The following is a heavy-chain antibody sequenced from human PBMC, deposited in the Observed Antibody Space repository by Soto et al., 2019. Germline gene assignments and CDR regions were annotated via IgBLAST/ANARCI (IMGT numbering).Heavy chain of an antibody. Sequence: QVHLQQWGAGLLKPSETLSLTCAVYGGSFSGYFWSWIRQPPGKGLEWIGEITHSGSTKYNPSLKSRVTISIDTTKNQFSLKLTAVTAADTAVYYCATGERGILAGYCDYWGQGTLVTVSS. J-gene: IGHJ4*02. CDR3: ATGERGILAGYCDY. CDR2: ITHSGST. V-gene: IGHV4-34*01. CDR1: GGSFSGYF. D-gene: IGHD3-9*01.